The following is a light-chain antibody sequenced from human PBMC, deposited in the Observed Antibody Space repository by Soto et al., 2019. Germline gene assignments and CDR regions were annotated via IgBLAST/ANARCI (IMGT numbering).Light chain of an antibody. CDR3: QQYGSSPYT. V-gene: IGKV3-20*01. CDR2: GAS. J-gene: IGKJ2*01. CDR1: QSVSSSY. Sequence: EIVLTQSPGTLSLSPGERATLSCRASQSVSSSYLAWYQQKPGQAPRLLIYGASGRATGIPDRFSGSGSGTDVTLTISRLEPEDFAVYYCQQYGSSPYTFGQGTKLEIK.